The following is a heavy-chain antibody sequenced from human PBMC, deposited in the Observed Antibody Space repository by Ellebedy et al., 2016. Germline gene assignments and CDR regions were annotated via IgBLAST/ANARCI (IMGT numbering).Heavy chain of an antibody. CDR2: IYHSGST. Sequence: SETLSLXXAVSGGSISSSNWWTWVRQPPGKGLEWIGEIYHSGSTNYNPSLKSRVTISVDKSKNQFSLKLSSVTAADTAVYYCARVSIATGPMDVWGQGTTVTVSS. D-gene: IGHD3-22*01. CDR3: ARVSIATGPMDV. J-gene: IGHJ6*02. CDR1: GGSISSSNW. V-gene: IGHV4-4*02.